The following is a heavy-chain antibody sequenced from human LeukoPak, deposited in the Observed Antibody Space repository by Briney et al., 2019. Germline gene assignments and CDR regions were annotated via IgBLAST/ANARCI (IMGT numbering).Heavy chain of an antibody. Sequence: ASVKVSCKASGYTFTSYYMHWVRQAPGQGLEWMGIINPSGGSTSYAQKFQGRVTMTRDTSTSTVYMELSSLRSEDTAVYYCARVSGVHDQQWDDAFDIWGQGTMVTVSS. CDR1: GYTFTSYY. CDR2: INPSGGST. CDR3: ARVSGVHDQQWDDAFDI. J-gene: IGHJ3*02. D-gene: IGHD3-10*01. V-gene: IGHV1-46*01.